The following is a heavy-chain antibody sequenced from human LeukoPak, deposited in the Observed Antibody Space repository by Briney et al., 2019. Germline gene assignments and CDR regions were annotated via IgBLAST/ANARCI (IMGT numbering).Heavy chain of an antibody. CDR2: IYSGGST. CDR3: ARDRPYYYDSSGYYYLYYYYYGMDV. J-gene: IGHJ6*02. Sequence: PGGSLRLSCAASGFTVSSNYMSWVRQAPGKRLEWVSVIYSGGSTYYADSVKGRFTISRDNSKNTLYLQMNSLRAEDTAVYYCARDRPYYYDSSGYYYLYYYYYGMDVWGQGTTVTVSS. V-gene: IGHV3-53*01. CDR1: GFTVSSNY. D-gene: IGHD3-22*01.